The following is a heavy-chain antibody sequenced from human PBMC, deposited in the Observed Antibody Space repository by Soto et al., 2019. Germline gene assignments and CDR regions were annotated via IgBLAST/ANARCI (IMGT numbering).Heavy chain of an antibody. D-gene: IGHD3-3*01. CDR3: AKDARFLEWLWEPYYYYGMDV. Sequence: QVQLVESGGGVVQPGRSLRLSCAASGFTFSSYGMHWVRQAPGKGLEWVAVISYDGSNKYYADSVKGRFTISRDNSKNTLYLQMNSLRAEETAVYYCAKDARFLEWLWEPYYYYGMDVWGQGTTVTVSS. CDR1: GFTFSSYG. V-gene: IGHV3-30*18. CDR2: ISYDGSNK. J-gene: IGHJ6*02.